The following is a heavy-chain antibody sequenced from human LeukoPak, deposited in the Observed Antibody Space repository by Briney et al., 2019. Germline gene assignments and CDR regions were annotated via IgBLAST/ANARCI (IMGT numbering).Heavy chain of an antibody. CDR3: ARYDYGPRGAFDI. CDR1: GGSISSSSYY. V-gene: IGHV4-39*07. CDR2: IYYSGST. Sequence: PSETLSLTCTVSGGSISSSSYYWGWIRQPPGKGLEWIGSIYYSGSTYYNPSLKSRVTISVDTSKNQFSLKLSSVTAADTAVYYCARYDYGPRGAFDIWGQGTMVTVSS. D-gene: IGHD4-17*01. J-gene: IGHJ3*02.